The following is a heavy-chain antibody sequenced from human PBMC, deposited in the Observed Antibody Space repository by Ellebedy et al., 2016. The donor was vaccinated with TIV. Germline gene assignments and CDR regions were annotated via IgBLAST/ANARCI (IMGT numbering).Heavy chain of an antibody. D-gene: IGHD3-22*01. J-gene: IGHJ3*02. CDR3: ARGGVYYYDSSGYYFDAFDI. CDR2: IIPIFGTA. CDR1: GGTFSSYA. V-gene: IGHV1-69*13. Sequence: SVKVSXKASGGTFSSYAISWVRQAPGQGLEWMGGIIPIFGTANYAQKFQGRVTITADESTSTAYMELSSLRSEDTAVYYCARGGVYYYDSSGYYFDAFDIWGQGTMVTVSS.